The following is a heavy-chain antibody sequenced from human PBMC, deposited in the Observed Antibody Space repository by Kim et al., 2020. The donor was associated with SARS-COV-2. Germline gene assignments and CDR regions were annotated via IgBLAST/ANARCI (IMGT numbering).Heavy chain of an antibody. CDR2: ISGSGGST. CDR3: AKDSASYYYYYMDV. J-gene: IGHJ6*03. Sequence: GGSLRLSCAASGFTFSSYAMSWVRQAPGKGLEWVSAISGSGGSTYYADSVKGRFTISRDNSKNTLYLQMNSLRAEDTAVYYCAKDSASYYYYYMDVWGKGTTVTVSS. CDR1: GFTFSSYA. V-gene: IGHV3-23*01.